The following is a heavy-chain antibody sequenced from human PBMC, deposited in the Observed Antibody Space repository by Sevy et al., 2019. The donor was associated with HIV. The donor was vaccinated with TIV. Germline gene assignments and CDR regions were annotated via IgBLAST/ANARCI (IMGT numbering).Heavy chain of an antibody. CDR2: IKQDGSKN. CDR3: AREGAGDFDY. D-gene: IGHD2-21*01. V-gene: IGHV3-7*01. J-gene: IGHJ4*02. Sequence: GGSLRLSCAASGFTLSGYWMSWVRQAPGKGLQWVANIKQDGSKNEFVDSVKGRFTISRDNPKNSLYLQMNSLRAEDTAVYYCAREGAGDFDYWGQGTLVTVSS. CDR1: GFTLSGYW.